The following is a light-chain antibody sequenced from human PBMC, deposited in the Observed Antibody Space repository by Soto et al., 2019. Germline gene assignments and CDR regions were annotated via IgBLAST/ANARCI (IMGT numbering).Light chain of an antibody. Sequence: QSVLTQPASVSGSPGQSITISCTGTSSDVGSYNLVSWYQQHPGKAPKLMIYEVSKRPSGVSNRFSGSESGNTASLTISGLQAEDEADYYCCSYAGSSTFSYVFGTGTKVTVL. CDR3: CSYAGSSTFSYV. CDR1: SSDVGSYNL. CDR2: EVS. V-gene: IGLV2-23*02. J-gene: IGLJ1*01.